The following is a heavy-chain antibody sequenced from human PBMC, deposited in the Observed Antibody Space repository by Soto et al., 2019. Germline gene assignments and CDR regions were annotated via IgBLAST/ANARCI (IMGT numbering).Heavy chain of an antibody. D-gene: IGHD1-26*01. CDR3: AKDKWELSYYFDY. J-gene: IGHJ4*02. Sequence: EVQLVESGEGLVQPGRSLRLSCAASGFTFDDYAMHWVRQAPGKGLEWVSGISWNSGNIGYADSVKGRFTISRDNAKNSLYLQMNSLRAEDTALYYCAKDKWELSYYFDYWGQGTLVTVSS. CDR1: GFTFDDYA. V-gene: IGHV3-9*01. CDR2: ISWNSGNI.